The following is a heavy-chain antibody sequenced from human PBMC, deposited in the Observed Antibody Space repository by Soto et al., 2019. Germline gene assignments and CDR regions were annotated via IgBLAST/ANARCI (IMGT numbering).Heavy chain of an antibody. V-gene: IGHV4-30-2*01. Sequence: PSETLSLTCSVSVGSISSGGYSWIWIRQPPGKGLEWIGYIYHNGNTYYNSSLKSRVTISVDGSKNQFSLNLSSVTAADTAVYYCARTQTYGDYGRYFDYWGQGTLVTVSS. CDR3: ARTQTYGDYGRYFDY. J-gene: IGHJ4*02. CDR2: IYHNGNT. CDR1: VGSISSGGYS. D-gene: IGHD4-17*01.